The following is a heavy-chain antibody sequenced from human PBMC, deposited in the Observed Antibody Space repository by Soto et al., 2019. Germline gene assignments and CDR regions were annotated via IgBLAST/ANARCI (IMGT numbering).Heavy chain of an antibody. V-gene: IGHV3-23*01. CDR2: ISGSGGST. Sequence: HPGGSLRLSCAASGFTFSSYAMSWVRQAPGKGLGWVSAISGSGGSTYYADSVKGRFTISRDNSKNTLYLQMNSLRAEDTAVYYCAKDFGYYYYMEVWGKGTTVTVSS. D-gene: IGHD3-10*01. J-gene: IGHJ6*03. CDR3: AKDFGYYYYMEV. CDR1: GFTFSSYA.